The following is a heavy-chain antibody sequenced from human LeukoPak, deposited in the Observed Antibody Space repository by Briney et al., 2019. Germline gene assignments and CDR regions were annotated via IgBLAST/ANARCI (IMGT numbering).Heavy chain of an antibody. Sequence: PGGSLRLSCAASGFTFSSYWMHWVRQPPGKGLVWVSRINSDGSSTSYADSVKGRFTTSRDNAKNTLYLQMNSLRAEDTAVYYCASEGYCSSTSCYDYWGQGTLVTVSS. J-gene: IGHJ4*02. CDR2: INSDGSST. CDR1: GFTFSSYW. V-gene: IGHV3-74*01. D-gene: IGHD2-2*01. CDR3: ASEGYCSSTSCYDY.